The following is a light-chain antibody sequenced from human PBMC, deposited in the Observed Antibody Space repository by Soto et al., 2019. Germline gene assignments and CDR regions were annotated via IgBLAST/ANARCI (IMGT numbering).Light chain of an antibody. J-gene: IGLJ1*01. CDR3: AAWDDSLNAYV. Sequence: QSVLTQPPSVSEAPRQRVTISCSGSSSNIGNNAVNWYQQLPGQAPKIVIYYDDLLTSGVSDRFSGSKSGTSASLAIGALQSDDEADYYCAAWDDSLNAYVFGPGTKVTVL. CDR2: YDD. CDR1: SSNIGNNA. V-gene: IGLV1-36*01.